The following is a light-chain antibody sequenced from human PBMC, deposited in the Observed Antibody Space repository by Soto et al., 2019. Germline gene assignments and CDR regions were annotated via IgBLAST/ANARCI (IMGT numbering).Light chain of an antibody. CDR3: QQYNSYPWT. J-gene: IGKJ1*01. CDR1: QSISSW. CDR2: DAS. V-gene: IGKV1-5*01. Sequence: DIQMTQSPSTLSASVGDRVTLTCRASQSISSWLAWYQQKPGKAPKLLIYDASSLESGVPSRFSGSGSGTSFTLTISSLQPDDFATYYCQQYNSYPWTFGKGTKVEIK.